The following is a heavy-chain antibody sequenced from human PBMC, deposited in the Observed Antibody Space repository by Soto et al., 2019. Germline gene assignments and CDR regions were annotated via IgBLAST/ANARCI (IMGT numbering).Heavy chain of an antibody. V-gene: IGHV4-30-2*01. CDR1: GGSISSGGYS. D-gene: IGHD3-10*01. CDR2: MYHTGST. Sequence: SETLSLTCAVSGGSISSGGYSWSWIRQPPGKGLEWIGYMYHTGSTYYNPSLKSRVTISIDKSKNQFSLKVNSVTAADTAVYYCARGRLVVRGIIITPLYYFDYWGQGTLVTVSS. CDR3: ARGRLVVRGIIITPLYYFDY. J-gene: IGHJ4*02.